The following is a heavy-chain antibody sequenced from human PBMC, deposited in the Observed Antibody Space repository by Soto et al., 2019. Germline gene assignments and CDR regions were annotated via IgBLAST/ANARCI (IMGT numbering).Heavy chain of an antibody. CDR2: IYYSGTT. V-gene: IGHV4-39*01. J-gene: IGHJ4*02. Sequence: SETLSLTCTVSGDSITSNSYFWAWIRQPPGKGLEWIGSIYYSGTTYYNPSLKSRVTISVDRSKNQFSLKLSSVTAADTAVYYCASLLYSSSWYYFDYWGQGTLVTVSS. CDR3: ASLLYSSSWYYFDY. CDR1: GDSITSNSYF. D-gene: IGHD6-13*01.